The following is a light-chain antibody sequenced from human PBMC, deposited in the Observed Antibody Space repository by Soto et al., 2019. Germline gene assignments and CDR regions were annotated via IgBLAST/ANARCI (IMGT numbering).Light chain of an antibody. Sequence: QSALTQPASVSGSPGQSITISCTGTSSDVGVYNHVSWYQQHPGKAPKLIIYEVSNRPSGVSNRFSGSKSGNTASLTISGLQAEDEADYYCSSYTRSTTLVFGGGTKLTVL. CDR3: SSYTRSTTLV. J-gene: IGLJ3*02. CDR2: EVS. CDR1: SSDVGVYNH. V-gene: IGLV2-14*01.